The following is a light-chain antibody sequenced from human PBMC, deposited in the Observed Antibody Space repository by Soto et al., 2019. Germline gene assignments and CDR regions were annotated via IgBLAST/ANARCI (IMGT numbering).Light chain of an antibody. V-gene: IGLV2-11*01. CDR3: SAYAGKYTYV. CDR1: SSDVGAYDY. J-gene: IGLJ1*01. CDR2: DVT. Sequence: QSSLTQPRSLSGSPGQSVTISCTGTSSDVGAYDYVSWYQQHPGKAPKLMIYDVTKRPSGVPDRFSGSKSGDTASLTISGLQAEDEADYYCSAYAGKYTYVFGTGTKVTVL.